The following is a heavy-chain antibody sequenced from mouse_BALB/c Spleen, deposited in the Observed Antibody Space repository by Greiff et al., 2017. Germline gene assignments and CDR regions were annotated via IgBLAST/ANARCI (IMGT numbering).Heavy chain of an antibody. CDR2: ISSGGGST. CDR1: GFAFSSYD. V-gene: IGHV5-12-1*01. J-gene: IGHJ3*01. CDR3: ARQGDGYSPFAY. D-gene: IGHD2-3*01. Sequence: VQLKESGGGLVKPGGSLKLSCAASGFAFSSYDMSWVRQTPEKRLEWVAYISSGGGSTYYPDTVKGRFTISRDNAKNTLYLQMSSLKSEDTAMYYCARQGDGYSPFAYWGQGTLVTVSA.